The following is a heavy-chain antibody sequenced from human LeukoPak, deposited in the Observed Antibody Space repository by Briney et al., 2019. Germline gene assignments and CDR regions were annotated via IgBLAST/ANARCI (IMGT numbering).Heavy chain of an antibody. J-gene: IGHJ6*03. CDR2: IYYSGST. D-gene: IGHD6-6*01. Sequence: SETLSLTCTVSGGSISSHCWSWIRQPPGKGLEWIGYIYYSGSTNYNPSLKSRVTISVDTSKNQFSLKLSSVTAADTAVYYCARETHSSSWYYYYMDVWGKGTTVTVSS. V-gene: IGHV4-59*11. CDR1: GGSISSHC. CDR3: ARETHSSSWYYYYMDV.